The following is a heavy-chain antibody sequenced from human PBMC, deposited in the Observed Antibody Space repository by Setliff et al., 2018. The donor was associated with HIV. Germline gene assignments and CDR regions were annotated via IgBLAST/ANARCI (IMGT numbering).Heavy chain of an antibody. Sequence: ASVKVSCKASGYTFTTYATHWVRQAPGQRLEWMGWINGGNGNTEYSQKFQGRVTITRDISASTAYMELSSLISEDTAVYYCAGSGAVAALWAFDIWGQGTMVTVSS. D-gene: IGHD6-19*01. J-gene: IGHJ3*02. CDR2: INGGNGNT. V-gene: IGHV1-3*01. CDR1: GYTFTTYA. CDR3: AGSGAVAALWAFDI.